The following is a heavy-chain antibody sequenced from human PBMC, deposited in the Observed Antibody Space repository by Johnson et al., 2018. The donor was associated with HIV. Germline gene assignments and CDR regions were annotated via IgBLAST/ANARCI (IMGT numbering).Heavy chain of an antibody. CDR1: GFTFDDYD. V-gene: IGHV3-20*04. D-gene: IGHD1-26*01. J-gene: IGHJ3*02. CDR2: INWSGDST. Sequence: VQLVESGGGFVHPGGSLRLSCAASGFTFDDYDMSWVRQAPGKGLEWVSGINWSGDSTGFADSVKGRFTISRDNAKNSLYLQMNSLRAEDTALYYCARDLIGWELRGAFDIWGQGTMVTVSS. CDR3: ARDLIGWELRGAFDI.